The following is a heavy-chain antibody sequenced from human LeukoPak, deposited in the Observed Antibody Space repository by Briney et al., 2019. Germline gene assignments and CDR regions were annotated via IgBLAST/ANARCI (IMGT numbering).Heavy chain of an antibody. V-gene: IGHV3-21*01. CDR3: ARGKVAATRVFDY. Sequence: GGSLRLSCAASGFTFSSYSMNWVRQAPGKGLEWVSSISSSSSYIYYADSVKGRFTISRDSAKNSLYLQMNSLRAEDTAVYYCARGKVAATRVFDYWGQGTLVTVSS. D-gene: IGHD2-15*01. CDR2: ISSSSSYI. CDR1: GFTFSSYS. J-gene: IGHJ4*02.